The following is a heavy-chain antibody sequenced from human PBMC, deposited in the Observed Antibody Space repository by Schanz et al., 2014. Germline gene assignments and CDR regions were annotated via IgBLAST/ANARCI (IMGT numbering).Heavy chain of an antibody. V-gene: IGHV3-23*04. Sequence: EVQLVESGGGLVKPGGSLRLSCAASGFTFSDYAMSWVRQAPGKGLEWVSAISGSGTSTYYADSVKGRFTISRDNSKNTLYLQMNSLRAEDTAVYFCAKSQYYGSGSYSDYYGVDVWGQGTTV. CDR1: GFTFSDYA. D-gene: IGHD3-10*01. J-gene: IGHJ6*02. CDR3: AKSQYYGSGSYSDYYGVDV. CDR2: ISGSGTST.